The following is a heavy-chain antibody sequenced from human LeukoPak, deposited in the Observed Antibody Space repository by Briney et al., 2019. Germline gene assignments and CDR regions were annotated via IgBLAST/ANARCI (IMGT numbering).Heavy chain of an antibody. D-gene: IGHD6-13*01. CDR1: VGSISSGGYY. Sequence: PSQTLSLTCTVSVGSISSGGYYWSWIRQHPGKGLEWIWYIYYSGSTYYNPSLKSRVTISVDTSKNQFSLKLSSVTAADTAVYYCAILAAAGRRANWFDPWGQGTLVTVSS. J-gene: IGHJ5*02. V-gene: IGHV4-31*03. CDR3: AILAAAGRRANWFDP. CDR2: IYYSGST.